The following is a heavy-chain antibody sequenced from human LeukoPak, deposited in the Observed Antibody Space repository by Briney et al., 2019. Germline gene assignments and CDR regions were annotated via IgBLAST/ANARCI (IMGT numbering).Heavy chain of an antibody. J-gene: IGHJ4*02. CDR3: ARLRWKRGALDY. CDR1: GYTFTGYF. D-gene: IGHD2-15*01. V-gene: IGHV1-2*02. Sequence: GASVKVSCKAAGYTFTGYFMDWVRQAPGQGLEWMGEINPNNGDTKFAQKFEGRVTMTRDTSITTAYMELSSLKSDDTAVYYCARLRWKRGALDYWGQGTPVTVSS. CDR2: INPNNGDT.